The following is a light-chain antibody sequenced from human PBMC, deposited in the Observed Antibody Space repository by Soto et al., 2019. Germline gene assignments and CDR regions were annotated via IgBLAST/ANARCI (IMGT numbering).Light chain of an antibody. CDR2: GVS. J-gene: IGKJ2*01. Sequence: EIVSTQSPGTLSLSPGEGTTLSCRASQSISSSYLAWYQQKPGQAPRLLIYGVSTRATGIPDRFSGSGSGTDFTLTISRLEPEDFAVYYCQQYGSSPRTFGQGTKLEIK. V-gene: IGKV3-20*01. CDR1: QSISSSY. CDR3: QQYGSSPRT.